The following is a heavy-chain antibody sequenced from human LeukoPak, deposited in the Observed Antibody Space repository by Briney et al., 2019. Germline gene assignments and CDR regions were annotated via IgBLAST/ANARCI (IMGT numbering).Heavy chain of an antibody. D-gene: IGHD2-15*01. V-gene: IGHV4-59*01. J-gene: IGHJ4*02. CDR2: IYYSGST. CDR1: GGSISSYY. CDR3: ARERCSGGSCSIDY. Sequence: SETLSLTCTVSGGSISSYYWSWIRQPPGKGLEWIGYIYYSGSTNYNPSLKSRVTISVDTSKNQFSLKLSSVTAADTAVYYCARERCSGGSCSIDYWGQGTLVPVSS.